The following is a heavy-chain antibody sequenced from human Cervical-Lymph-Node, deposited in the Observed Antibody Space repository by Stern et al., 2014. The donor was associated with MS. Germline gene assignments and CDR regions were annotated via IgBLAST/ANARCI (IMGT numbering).Heavy chain of an antibody. V-gene: IGHV1-69*01. CDR1: GGTFSSYA. J-gene: IGHJ5*02. CDR3: ARARWHSSSWYWWFDP. Sequence: VQLVESGAEVKKPGSSVKVSCKASGGTFSSYAISWVRQAPGQGLEWMGGIIPIFDTANYAQKFQGRVTITADESTSTAYMELSSLRSEDTAMYYCARARWHSSSWYWWFDPWGQGTLVTVSS. D-gene: IGHD6-13*01. CDR2: IIPIFDTA.